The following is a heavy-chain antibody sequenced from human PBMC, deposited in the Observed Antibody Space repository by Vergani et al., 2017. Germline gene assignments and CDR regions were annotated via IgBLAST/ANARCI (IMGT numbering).Heavy chain of an antibody. CDR3: AKDIFDYYGSGSPIGVGMDV. D-gene: IGHD3-10*01. V-gene: IGHV3-9*01. CDR2: ISWNSGAV. J-gene: IGHJ6*02. Sequence: EVDLVESGGGLAQPGGSLRLSCEASGITFWKFGMHWVRQGPGKGLEWVSGISWNSGAVDYADSVRGRFTISRDNAKNSLFLEMNSLRAEDTALYYCAKDIFDYYGSGSPIGVGMDVWGQGTTVTVSS. CDR1: GITFWKFG.